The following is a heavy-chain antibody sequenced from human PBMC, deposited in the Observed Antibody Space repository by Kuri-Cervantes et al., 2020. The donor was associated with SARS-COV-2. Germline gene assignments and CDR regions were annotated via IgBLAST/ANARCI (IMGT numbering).Heavy chain of an antibody. CDR3: ARGVLSSSSWTYYYYYYMDV. J-gene: IGHJ6*03. V-gene: IGHV1-69*05. D-gene: IGHD6-13*01. CDR1: GGTFSSYA. CDR2: IIPIFGTA. Sequence: SVQVSCKASGGTFSSYAISWVRQAPGQGLEWMGGIIPIFGTANYAQKFQGRVTITTDESTGTAYMELSSLRSEDTAVYYCARGVLSSSSWTYYYYYYMDVWGKGTTVTVSS.